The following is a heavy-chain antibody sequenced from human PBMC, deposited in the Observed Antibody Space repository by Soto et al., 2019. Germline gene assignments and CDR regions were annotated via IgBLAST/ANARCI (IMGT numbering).Heavy chain of an antibody. CDR3: ARAGVATIYPGNNWFDP. V-gene: IGHV4-30-4*01. CDR1: GVSISSGDYY. J-gene: IGHJ5*02. D-gene: IGHD5-12*01. Sequence: SETLSLTCTVSGVSISSGDYYWSWIRQPPGKGLEWIGYIYYSGSTYYNPSLKSRVTISVDTSKNQFSLNLSSVTAADTAMYYCARAGVATIYPGNNWFDPWGQGTLVTVLL. CDR2: IYYSGST.